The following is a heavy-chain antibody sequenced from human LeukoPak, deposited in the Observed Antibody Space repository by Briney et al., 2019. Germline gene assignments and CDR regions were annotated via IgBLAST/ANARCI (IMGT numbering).Heavy chain of an antibody. CDR1: GFTFSTYA. CDR2: MSYDGINK. V-gene: IGHV3-30*18. D-gene: IGHD3-9*01. Sequence: PGRSQRLSCAASGFTFSTYAMHWVRQAPGKGLECMAVMSYDGINKYYADSVKGRFTISRDNSKYTLSLQMNSLRAEDTAVYFFAKNTAYDILTGYNWFDPWGQGTLVTVSS. CDR3: AKNTAYDILTGYNWFDP. J-gene: IGHJ5*02.